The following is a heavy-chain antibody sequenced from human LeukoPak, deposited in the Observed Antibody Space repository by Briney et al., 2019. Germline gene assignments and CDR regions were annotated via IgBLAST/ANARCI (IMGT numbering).Heavy chain of an antibody. Sequence: GASVKVFCKASGYTFTSYDINWVRQAPGQGLEWMGWISAYNGNTNYAQKLQGRVTMTTDTSTSTAYMELRSLRSDDTAVYYCARDGSTIFGVVIIGGYYGMDVWGQGTTVTVSS. V-gene: IGHV1-18*01. CDR3: ARDGSTIFGVVIIGGYYGMDV. CDR1: GYTFTSYD. CDR2: ISAYNGNT. J-gene: IGHJ6*02. D-gene: IGHD3-3*01.